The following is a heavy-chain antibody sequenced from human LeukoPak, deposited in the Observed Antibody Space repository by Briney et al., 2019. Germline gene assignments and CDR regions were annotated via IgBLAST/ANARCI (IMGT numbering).Heavy chain of an antibody. CDR3: ARHRSQWELSTFDF. V-gene: IGHV4-34*01. CDR2: INHSGST. CDR1: GGSFSGYY. D-gene: IGHD1-26*01. J-gene: IGHJ4*02. Sequence: SQTPSLTCAVYGGSFSGYYWSWIRQPPGKGLEWIGEINHSGSTNYNPSLKSRVTISVDTSKNQFSLKLSSMTAADTAVYYCARHRSQWELSTFDFWGQGTLVTVSS.